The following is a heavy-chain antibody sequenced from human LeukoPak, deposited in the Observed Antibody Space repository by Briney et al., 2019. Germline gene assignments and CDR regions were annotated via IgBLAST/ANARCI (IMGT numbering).Heavy chain of an antibody. Sequence: GGSLRLSCAASGFTFSNYWMGWVRQAPGKRPEWVANMNIDGSEKYYADSVEGRFSISRDNARNSVYLQMASLRVEDTAVYYCARDPVEWELLLDYWGQGTLVTVSS. J-gene: IGHJ4*02. CDR1: GFTFSNYW. D-gene: IGHD1-26*01. CDR2: MNIDGSEK. CDR3: ARDPVEWELLLDY. V-gene: IGHV3-7*01.